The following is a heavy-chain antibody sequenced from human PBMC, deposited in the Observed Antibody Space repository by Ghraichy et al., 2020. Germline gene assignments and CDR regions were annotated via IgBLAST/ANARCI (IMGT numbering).Heavy chain of an antibody. V-gene: IGHV4-34*01. J-gene: IGHJ4*02. Sequence: SETLSLTCAVYGGSFSGYYWSWIRQPPGKGLEWIGEINHSGSTNYNPSLKSRVTISVDTSKNQFSLKLSSVTAADTAVYYCARGIPRMSSGWYRYWGQGTLVTVSS. CDR3: ARGIPRMSSGWYRY. CDR2: INHSGST. CDR1: GGSFSGYY. D-gene: IGHD6-19*01.